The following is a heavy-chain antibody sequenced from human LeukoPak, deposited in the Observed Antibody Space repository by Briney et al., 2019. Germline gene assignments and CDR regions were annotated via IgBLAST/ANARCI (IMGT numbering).Heavy chain of an antibody. V-gene: IGHV4-4*02. CDR3: ARAPAGPPYYYMNV. J-gene: IGHJ6*03. CDR2: IYYSGST. Sequence: SSETLSLTCAVSGGSISSSNWWSWVRQPPGKGLEWIGCIYYSGSTYYNPSLKSRVTISVDTSESQFSLNLSSVTAADTAVYYCARAPAGPPYYYMNVWGKGTTVTVSS. CDR1: GGSISSSNW.